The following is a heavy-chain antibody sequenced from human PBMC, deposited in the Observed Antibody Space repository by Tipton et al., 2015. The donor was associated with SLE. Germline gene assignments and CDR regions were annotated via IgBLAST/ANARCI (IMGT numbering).Heavy chain of an antibody. V-gene: IGHV3-66*02. CDR2: IYSGGST. D-gene: IGHD2/OR15-2a*01. Sequence: SLRLSCTASGFTFGDYAMSWVRQAPGKGLEWVSVIYSGGSTYYADSVKGRFTISRDNSKNTLYLQMNSLRAEDTAVYYCAREGRISRAFDIWGQGTMVTVSS. J-gene: IGHJ3*02. CDR3: AREGRISRAFDI. CDR1: GFTFGDYA.